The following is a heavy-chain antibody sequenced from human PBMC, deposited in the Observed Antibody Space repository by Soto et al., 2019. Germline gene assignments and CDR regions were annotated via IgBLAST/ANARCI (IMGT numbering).Heavy chain of an antibody. CDR2: INPNSGGT. CDR3: ARDTPLYDSSGYYPYYYYYYGMDV. Sequence: ASVKVSCKASGYTFTGYYMHWVRQAPGQGLEWMGWINPNSGGTNYAQKFQGGVTMTRDTSISTAYMELSRLRSDDTAVYYCARDTPLYDSSGYYPYYYYYYGMDVWGQGTTVTVSS. D-gene: IGHD3-22*01. J-gene: IGHJ6*02. V-gene: IGHV1-2*02. CDR1: GYTFTGYY.